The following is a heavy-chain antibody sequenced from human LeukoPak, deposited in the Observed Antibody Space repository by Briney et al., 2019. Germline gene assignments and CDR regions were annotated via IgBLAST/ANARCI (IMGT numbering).Heavy chain of an antibody. CDR3: ALTPYYYYYYYMDV. J-gene: IGHJ6*03. CDR2: INPNSGGT. Sequence: GASVKVSCKASGYTFTGYYMHWVRQAPGQGLEWMGWINPNSGGTNYAQKFQGRVTMTRDTSISTAYMELSRLRSDDTAVYYCALTPYYYYYYYMDVWGKGTTVTVSS. CDR1: GYTFTGYY. V-gene: IGHV1-2*02.